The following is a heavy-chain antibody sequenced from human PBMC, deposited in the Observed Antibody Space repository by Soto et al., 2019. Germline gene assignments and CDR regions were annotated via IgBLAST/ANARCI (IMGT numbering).Heavy chain of an antibody. D-gene: IGHD3-10*01. CDR3: ARHDLWPPHFDS. V-gene: IGHV4-59*08. Sequence: SETLSLNCTVSGGSIGSYYWSWIRQPPGKGLEWIGYIYYTGSTNYNPSLMRRVTMSVDTSRSHFSLRLSSVTAADTAVYYCARHDLWPPHFDSWGQGTLVTVSS. CDR2: IYYTGST. J-gene: IGHJ4*02. CDR1: GGSIGSYY.